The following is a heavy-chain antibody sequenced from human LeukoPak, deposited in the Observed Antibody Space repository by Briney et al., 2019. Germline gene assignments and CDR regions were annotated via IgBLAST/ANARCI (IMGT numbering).Heavy chain of an antibody. V-gene: IGHV3-7*04. CDR1: GFTFSACE. D-gene: IGHD6-19*01. CDR3: ARDYYGSGWYGDY. J-gene: IGHJ4*02. Sequence: GGSLRLSCAISGFTFSACELTWVRQAPGKGLEWVANIKQDGSEKFYVDSVKGRFTLSRDNAKNSLFLQMNSLRAEDTAVYYCARDYYGSGWYGDYWGQGTLVTVSS. CDR2: IKQDGSEK.